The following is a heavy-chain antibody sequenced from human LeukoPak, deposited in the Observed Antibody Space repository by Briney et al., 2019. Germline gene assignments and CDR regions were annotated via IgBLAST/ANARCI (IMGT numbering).Heavy chain of an antibody. CDR1: GASMSNYF. CDR2: IYSSETT. Sequence: SETLSLTCSVSGASMSNYFWNWIRQSAGKGLEWIGRIYSSETTDYNPSLKSRVTLSVDMSKNQFSLKLKSVTAADTAVYYCARATDSSVNTAFD. V-gene: IGHV4-4*07. D-gene: IGHD3-22*01. J-gene: IGHJ3*02. CDR3: ARATDSSVNTAFD.